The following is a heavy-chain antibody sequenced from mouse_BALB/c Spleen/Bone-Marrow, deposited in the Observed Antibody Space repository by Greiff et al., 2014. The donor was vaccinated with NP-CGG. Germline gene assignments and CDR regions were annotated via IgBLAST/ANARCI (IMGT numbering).Heavy chain of an antibody. CDR1: GYAFSSYW. V-gene: IGHV1-80*01. Sequence: VKLVESGAELVRPGSSVKISCKASGYAFSSYWMNWVKQRPGQGLEWIGQIYPGDGDTNYNGKFKGKATLTADKSSSTAYMQLSSLTSEDSAVYFCARLGNYRGAVDYWGQGTSVTVSS. D-gene: IGHD2-1*01. J-gene: IGHJ4*01. CDR2: IYPGDGDT. CDR3: ARLGNYRGAVDY.